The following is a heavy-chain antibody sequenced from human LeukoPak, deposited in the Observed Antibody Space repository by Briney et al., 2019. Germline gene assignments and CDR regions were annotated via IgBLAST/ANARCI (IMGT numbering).Heavy chain of an antibody. CDR3: ARGRYSSGWYVRGMHWFDP. J-gene: IGHJ5*02. Sequence: PSETLSLTCAVYGGSFSGYYWSWIRQPPGKGLEWIGEINHSGSTNYNPSLKGRVTISVDTSKNQFSLKLSSVTAADTAVYYCARGRYSSGWYVRGMHWFDPWGQGTLVTVSS. D-gene: IGHD6-19*01. V-gene: IGHV4-34*01. CDR2: INHSGST. CDR1: GGSFSGYY.